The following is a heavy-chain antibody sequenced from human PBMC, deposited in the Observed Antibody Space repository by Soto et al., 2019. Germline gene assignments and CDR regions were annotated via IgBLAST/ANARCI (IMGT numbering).Heavy chain of an antibody. CDR1: GGSMSKFY. V-gene: IGHV4-4*07. CDR2: VYATGTS. D-gene: IGHD4-17*01. J-gene: IGHJ5*02. Sequence: QVQVQESGPGLVKPSETLSLTCSVSGGSMSKFYWSWIRKTAGKGLEWVGRVYATGTSDYNPSLRGRIAMSVAISKKTFSLRLRSVTDADTGVYYCVRDGSKTLRDCFDPWGQGILVTVSS. CDR3: VRDGSKTLRDCFDP.